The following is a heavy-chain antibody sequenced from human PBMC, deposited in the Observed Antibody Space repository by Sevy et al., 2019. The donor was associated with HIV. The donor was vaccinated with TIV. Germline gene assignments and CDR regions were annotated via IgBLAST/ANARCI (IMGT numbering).Heavy chain of an antibody. V-gene: IGHV3-53*01. CDR2: IYSGGST. D-gene: IGHD3-10*01. Sequence: GGSRRLSCAASGFTVSSNYMSWVRQAPGKGLEWVSVIYSGGSTYYADSVKGRFTISRDNSKNTLYLQMNSLRAEDTAVYYCARVSAGYGSGLNYYYGMDVWGQGTTVTVSS. CDR1: GFTVSSNY. J-gene: IGHJ6*02. CDR3: ARVSAGYGSGLNYYYGMDV.